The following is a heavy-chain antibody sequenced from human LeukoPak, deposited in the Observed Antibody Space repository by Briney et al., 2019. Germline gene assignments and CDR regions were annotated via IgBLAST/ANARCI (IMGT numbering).Heavy chain of an antibody. Sequence: GGSLRLSCAASGFTFSSYPMTWVRQAPEKGPEWVSFISDSGGITYYADSVKGRFTISRDNSKNTLYLQMNSLRAEGTAVYYCAKNTQYSGYYDCWGQGTLVAVSS. CDR3: AKNTQYSGYYDC. J-gene: IGHJ4*02. CDR2: ISDSGGIT. CDR1: GFTFSSYP. V-gene: IGHV3-23*01. D-gene: IGHD6-6*01.